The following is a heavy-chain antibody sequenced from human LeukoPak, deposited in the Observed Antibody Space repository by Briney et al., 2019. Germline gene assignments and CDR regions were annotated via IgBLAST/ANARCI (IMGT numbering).Heavy chain of an antibody. CDR3: AKEISGSYSFDY. V-gene: IGHV3-49*03. Sequence: GGSLRLSCTASGFTFGDYAMSWIRQAPGKGLEWVGFIRSKAYGETADYAASVKGRFTISRDDSKAIAYQQMNSLRAEDTAVYYCAKEISGSYSFDYWGQGTLVTVSS. D-gene: IGHD1-26*01. J-gene: IGHJ4*02. CDR2: IRSKAYGETA. CDR1: GFTFGDYA.